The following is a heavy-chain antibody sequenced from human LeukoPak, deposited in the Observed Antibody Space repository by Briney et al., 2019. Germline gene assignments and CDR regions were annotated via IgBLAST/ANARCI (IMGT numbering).Heavy chain of an antibody. CDR2: IDPSDSYT. J-gene: IGHJ6*02. CDR3: ARHDFWSIAARPYYYGMDV. CDR1: GYSFTSYW. V-gene: IGHV5-10-1*01. D-gene: IGHD6-6*01. Sequence: GESPKISCKGSGYSFTSYWISWVRQMPGKGLEWMGRIDPSDSYTSYSPSFQGHVTISADKSISTAYLQWSSLKASDTAMYYCARHDFWSIAARPYYYGMDVWGQGTTVTVSS.